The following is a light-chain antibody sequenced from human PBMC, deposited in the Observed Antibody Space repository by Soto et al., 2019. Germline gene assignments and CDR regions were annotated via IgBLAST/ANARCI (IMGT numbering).Light chain of an antibody. CDR1: SSNIGSNT. CDR3: AAWDDSLNGHV. J-gene: IGLJ1*01. CDR2: SNN. Sequence: HSVLTQAPSASGIPGQRVTISCSRSSSNIGSNTVNWYQQLPGTAPKLLIYSNNQRPSGVPDRFSGSKSGTSASLAISGLQSEDEADYYCAAWDDSLNGHVFGTGTKVTVL. V-gene: IGLV1-44*01.